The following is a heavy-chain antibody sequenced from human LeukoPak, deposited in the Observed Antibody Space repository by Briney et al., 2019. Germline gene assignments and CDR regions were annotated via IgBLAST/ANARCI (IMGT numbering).Heavy chain of an antibody. J-gene: IGHJ3*02. CDR1: GFTFRRFA. D-gene: IGHD6-6*01. Sequence: HTGGSLRLSCAASGFTFRRFAMSWVRQAPGKGLEWVSAISGSGTSTYYADSVKGRFTVSRDNSENTLYLQMNSLRADDTAVYYCAKEMGQQLVLPDAFDIWGQGTMVTVSS. V-gene: IGHV3-23*01. CDR3: AKEMGQQLVLPDAFDI. CDR2: ISGSGTST.